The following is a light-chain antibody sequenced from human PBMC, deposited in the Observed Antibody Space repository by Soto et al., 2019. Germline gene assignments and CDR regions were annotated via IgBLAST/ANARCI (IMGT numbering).Light chain of an antibody. CDR2: DAS. V-gene: IGKV3-11*01. CDR1: QSVSSN. Sequence: EIVLTQSPATLSLSPGERATLSCMASQSVSSNLAWYQQKPGQAPRLLIYDASNRATGIPARFSGSGSGTDFTLTISSLEPEDFAVYYCQQRSNWPPLTFGGGTKVDIK. J-gene: IGKJ4*01. CDR3: QQRSNWPPLT.